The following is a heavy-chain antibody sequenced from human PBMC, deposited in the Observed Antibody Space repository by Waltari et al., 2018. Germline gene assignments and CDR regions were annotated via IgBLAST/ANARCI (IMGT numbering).Heavy chain of an antibody. CDR2: VRSKHNNFAT. V-gene: IGHV3-73*01. CDR3: TTGIVELESERAAF. D-gene: IGHD1-1*01. Sequence: EVQVVESGGGFIQTGESLRLSCVASGVTIGGTAMEWVRQSPGKGLQWIGCVRSKHNNFATVYAESMRGRSMVSRNASMNTAYLQIDNVTPDDTAVYYCTTGIVELESERAAFWGRGVLVTVTS. J-gene: IGHJ4*02. CDR1: GVTIGGTA.